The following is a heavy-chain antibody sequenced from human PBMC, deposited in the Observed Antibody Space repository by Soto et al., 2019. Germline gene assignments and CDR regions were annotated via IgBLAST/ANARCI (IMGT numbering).Heavy chain of an antibody. CDR2: IYYIGST. CDR3: ATNPIPDSILLWFGELLTSFDY. Sequence: PSETLSLTCTVSGGSISSSSYYRGWISQPPGKGLKWIGSIYYIGSTYYNPSLKSRVTISVDTSKNQFSLKLSSVTAADTAVYYCATNPIPDSILLWFGELLTSFDYWGQGTLVTVSS. J-gene: IGHJ4*02. CDR1: GGSISSSSYY. V-gene: IGHV4-39*01. D-gene: IGHD3-10*01.